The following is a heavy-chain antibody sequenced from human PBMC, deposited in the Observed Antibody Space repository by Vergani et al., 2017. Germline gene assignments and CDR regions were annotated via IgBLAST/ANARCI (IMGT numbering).Heavy chain of an antibody. CDR1: GGSISSYY. D-gene: IGHD6-6*01. J-gene: IGHJ6*03. Sequence: QVQLQESGPGLVKPSETLSLTCTVSGGSISSYYWSWIRQPPGKGLEWIGYIYYSGSTNYNPSLKSRVTISVDTSKNQFSLKLSSVTAADTAVYYCARRAPIAARTGYYYYMDVWGKGTTVTVSS. CDR3: ARRAPIAARTGYYYYMDV. V-gene: IGHV4-59*01. CDR2: IYYSGST.